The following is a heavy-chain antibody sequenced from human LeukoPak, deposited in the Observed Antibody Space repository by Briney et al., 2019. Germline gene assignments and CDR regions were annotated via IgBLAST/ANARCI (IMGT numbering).Heavy chain of an antibody. Sequence: GASVKVSCKASGGTFSSYAISWVRQAPGQGLEWMGGIIPIFGTANYAQKFQGRVTITTDESTSTAYMELSSLRSEDTAVYYCARGEISPRDTESPDAFDIWGQGTMVTVSS. V-gene: IGHV1-69*05. CDR3: ARGEISPRDTESPDAFDI. D-gene: IGHD3-16*02. CDR2: IIPIFGTA. CDR1: GGTFSSYA. J-gene: IGHJ3*02.